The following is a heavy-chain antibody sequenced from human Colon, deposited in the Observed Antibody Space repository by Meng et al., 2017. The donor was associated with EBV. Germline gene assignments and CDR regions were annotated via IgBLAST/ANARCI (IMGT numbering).Heavy chain of an antibody. Sequence: DSCPALLKPSTTPSLPSTVSRDSISSSSYYWGWIRQPPWKGLEWIGSIYYTGSTYYNPSLKSRVTISLDTSKNQFSLKLSSVTAADTAVYYCARDRKHYGERGCVDPWCQGTLVTVSS. J-gene: IGHJ5*02. V-gene: IGHV4-39*07. CDR3: ARDRKHYGERGCVDP. D-gene: IGHD4-17*01. CDR2: IYYTGST. CDR1: RDSISSSSYY.